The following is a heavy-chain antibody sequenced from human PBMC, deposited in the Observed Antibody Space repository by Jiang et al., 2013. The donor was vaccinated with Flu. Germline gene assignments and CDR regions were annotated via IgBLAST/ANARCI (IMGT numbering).Heavy chain of an antibody. CDR1: GYTLISYA. CDR3: ATVAVGSTFWTGYYPGSFDY. D-gene: IGHD3/OR15-3a*01. Sequence: SGAEVKKPGASVKVSCKASGYTLISYAVHWVRQAPGQRLEWMGWINAGNGNTKYSQKFQGRVTITRDTSASTASLELSSLRSEDTAVYYCATVAVGSTFWTGYYPGSFDYWGQGTLVTVSS. V-gene: IGHV1-3*01. J-gene: IGHJ4*02. CDR2: INAGNGNT.